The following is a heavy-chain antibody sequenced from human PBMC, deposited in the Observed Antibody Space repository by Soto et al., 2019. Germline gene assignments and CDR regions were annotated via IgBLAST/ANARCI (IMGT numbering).Heavy chain of an antibody. J-gene: IGHJ1*01. CDR1: GFTFSDHY. V-gene: IGHV3-11*01. Sequence: QVQPVESGGGLVKPGGSLRLSCAASGFTFSDHYMTWIRQAPGKGPEWLSYISGGGDIISYADSVKGRYIISRDNAEKSVYLQMNSLTVEDTAVYYCSRDPRLADYWGQGTLVTVSS. D-gene: IGHD6-25*01. CDR2: ISGGGDII. CDR3: SRDPRLADY.